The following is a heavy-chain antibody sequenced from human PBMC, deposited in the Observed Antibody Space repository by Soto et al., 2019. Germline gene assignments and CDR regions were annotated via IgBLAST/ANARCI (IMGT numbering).Heavy chain of an antibody. V-gene: IGHV3-30*18. CDR3: AKDRGGYSGYDLYYYYYGMDV. CDR1: GFTFSSYG. Sequence: GGSLRLSXAASGFTFSSYGMHWVRQAPGKGLERVAVISYDGSNKYYADSVKGRFTISRDNSKNTLYLQMNSLRAEDTAVYYCAKDRGGYSGYDLYYYYYGMDVWGQGTTVTVSS. J-gene: IGHJ6*02. D-gene: IGHD5-12*01. CDR2: ISYDGSNK.